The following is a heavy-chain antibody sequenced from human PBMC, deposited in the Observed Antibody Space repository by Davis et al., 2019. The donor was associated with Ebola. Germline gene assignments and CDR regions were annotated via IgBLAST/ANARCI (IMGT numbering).Heavy chain of an antibody. J-gene: IGHJ5*02. D-gene: IGHD2-2*01. CDR2: ISGSGGST. Sequence: PGGSLRLSCAASGFTFSSYAMSWVRQAPGKGLEWVSAISGSGGSTYYADSVKGRFTISRDNSKNTLYLQMNSLRAEDTAVYYCARAVFGDYCSSTSCHENWFDPWGQGTLVTVSS. CDR3: ARAVFGDYCSSTSCHENWFDP. CDR1: GFTFSSYA. V-gene: IGHV3-23*01.